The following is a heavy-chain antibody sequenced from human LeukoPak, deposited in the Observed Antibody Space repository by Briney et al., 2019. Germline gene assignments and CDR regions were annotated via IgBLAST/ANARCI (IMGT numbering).Heavy chain of an antibody. D-gene: IGHD3-10*01. CDR1: GFTFSTYE. Sequence: PGGSLRLSCAASGFTFSTYEMNWVRQAPGKGLEWVSYITDSGRTIYYADSVKGRFTISRDYAKNSLYLQMNSLRVEDTAVYYCAKVAKYYYGPETYYFFEQWGQGTPVTASS. V-gene: IGHV3-48*03. J-gene: IGHJ4*02. CDR2: ITDSGRTI. CDR3: AKVAKYYYGPETYYFFEQ.